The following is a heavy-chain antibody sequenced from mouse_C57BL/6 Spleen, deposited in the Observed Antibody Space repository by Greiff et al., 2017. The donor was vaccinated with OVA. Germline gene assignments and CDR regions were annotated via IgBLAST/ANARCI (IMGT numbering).Heavy chain of an antibody. D-gene: IGHD1-1*01. CDR3: ARRVLRRDYYAMDY. Sequence: EVNVVESGGGLVKPGGSLKLSCAASGFTFSDYGMHWVRQAPEKGLEWVAYISSGSSTIYYADTVKGRFTISRDNAKNTLFLQMTSLRSEDTAMYYCARRVLRRDYYAMDYWGQGTSVTVSS. CDR1: GFTFSDYG. V-gene: IGHV5-17*01. CDR2: ISSGSSTI. J-gene: IGHJ4*01.